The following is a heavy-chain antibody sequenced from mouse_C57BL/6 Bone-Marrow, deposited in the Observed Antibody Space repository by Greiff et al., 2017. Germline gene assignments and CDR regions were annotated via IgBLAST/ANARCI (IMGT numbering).Heavy chain of an antibody. CDR2: ISSGGSYT. CDR3: ARLGTTVGRDV. CDR1: GFTFSSYG. Sequence: EVNLVESGGDLVKPGGSLKLSCAASGFTFSSYGMSWVRQTPDKRLEWVATISSGGSYTYYPDSVKGRFTISRDNAKNTLYLQMSSLKSEDTAMXYCARLGTTVGRDVWGTGTTVTVSS. D-gene: IGHD1-1*01. V-gene: IGHV5-6*01. J-gene: IGHJ1*03.